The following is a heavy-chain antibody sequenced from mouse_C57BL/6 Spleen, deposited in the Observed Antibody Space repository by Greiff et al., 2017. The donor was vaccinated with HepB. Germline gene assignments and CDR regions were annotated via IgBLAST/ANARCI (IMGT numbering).Heavy chain of an antibody. V-gene: IGHV5-6*01. CDR2: ISSGGSYT. CDR3: ARQGGVGNTAWFAY. Sequence: EVQLVESGGDLVKPGGSLKLSCAASGFTFSSYGMSWVRQTPDKRLEWVATISSGGSYTYYPDSVKGRFTISRDNAKNTLDLQMSSLKSEDTAMYYCARQGGVGNTAWFAYWGQGTLVTVSA. CDR1: GFTFSSYG. D-gene: IGHD2-1*01. J-gene: IGHJ3*01.